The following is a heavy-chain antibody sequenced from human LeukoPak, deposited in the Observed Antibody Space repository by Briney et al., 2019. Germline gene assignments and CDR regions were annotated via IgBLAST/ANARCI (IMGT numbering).Heavy chain of an antibody. J-gene: IGHJ5*02. CDR2: ISGSGVST. CDR1: GFTFSSYA. Sequence: GGSLRLSCAASGFTFSSYAMSWVRQAPGQGLEWVSAISGSGVSTYYADSVKGRFTISRDNSKNTLYLQMNSPRAEDTAVYYCAKDPEVVITGGWFDPWGQGTLVTVSS. V-gene: IGHV3-23*01. CDR3: AKDPEVVITGGWFDP. D-gene: IGHD3-22*01.